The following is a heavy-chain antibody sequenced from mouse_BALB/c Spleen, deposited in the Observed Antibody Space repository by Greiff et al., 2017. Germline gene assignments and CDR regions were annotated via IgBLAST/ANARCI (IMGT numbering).Heavy chain of an antibody. CDR2: IDPFNGGT. Sequence: VQLKESGPELMKPGASVKISCKASGYSFTSYYMHWVKQSHGKSLEWIGYIDPFNGGTSYNQKFKGKATLTVDKSSSTAYMHLSSLTSEDSAVYYCARNPYDYWGQGTTLTVSS. CDR3: ARNPYDY. V-gene: IGHV1S135*01. CDR1: GYSFTSYY. J-gene: IGHJ2*01.